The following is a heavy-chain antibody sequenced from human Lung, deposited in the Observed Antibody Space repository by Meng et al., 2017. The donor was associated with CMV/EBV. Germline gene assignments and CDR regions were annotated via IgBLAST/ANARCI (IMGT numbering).Heavy chain of an antibody. D-gene: IGHD4/OR15-4a*01. J-gene: IGHJ4*02. V-gene: IGHV3-30*02. Sequence: GGSXSLXCPASGFTFSSYGMHWVRQAPGKGLEWVAFILYDGSYKYSADSVKGRFTISRDNSKNTLYLQMNSLRAEDTAVYYCAKMVRTLAAGGGFDYWGQGTLVTVSS. CDR3: AKMVRTLAAGGGFDY. CDR1: GFTFSSYG. CDR2: ILYDGSYK.